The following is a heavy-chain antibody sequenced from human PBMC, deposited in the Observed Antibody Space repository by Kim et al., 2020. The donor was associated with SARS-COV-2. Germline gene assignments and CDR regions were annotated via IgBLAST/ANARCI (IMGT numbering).Heavy chain of an antibody. V-gene: IGHV3-21*01. CDR2: ISSSSSYI. Sequence: GGSLRLSCAASGFTFSSYSMNWVRQAPGKGLEWVSSISSSSSYIYYADSVKGRFTISRDNAKNSLYLQMNSLRAEDTAVYYCASSQLLWFGKVAQISPGDAFDIWGQGTMVTVSS. CDR3: ASSQLLWFGKVAQISPGDAFDI. D-gene: IGHD3-10*01. CDR1: GFTFSSYS. J-gene: IGHJ3*02.